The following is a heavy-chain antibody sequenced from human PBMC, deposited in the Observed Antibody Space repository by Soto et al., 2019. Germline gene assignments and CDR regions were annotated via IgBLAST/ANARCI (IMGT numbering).Heavy chain of an antibody. CDR1: GFTFSSYA. D-gene: IGHD3-22*01. V-gene: IGHV3-23*01. J-gene: IGHJ3*02. CDR3: AKTGTYDSSGYYAIDAFDI. Sequence: PGGSLRLSCAASGFTFSSYAMSWVRQAPGKGLEWVSAISGSGGSTYYADSVKGRFTISRDNSKNTLYLQMNSLRGDDTAVYYCAKTGTYDSSGYYAIDAFDIWGQGTMVTVS. CDR2: ISGSGGST.